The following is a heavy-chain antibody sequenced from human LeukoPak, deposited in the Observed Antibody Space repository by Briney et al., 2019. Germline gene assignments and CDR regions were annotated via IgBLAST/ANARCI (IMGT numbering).Heavy chain of an antibody. J-gene: IGHJ5*02. CDR2: ISSSGSTI. V-gene: IGHV3-48*04. Sequence: GGSLRLSCAASGFTFSSYSMNWVRQAPGKGLEWVSYISSSGSTIYYADSVKGRFTISRDNAKNSLYLQMNSLRAEDTAVYYCARGGSTTVTTNWFDPWGQGTLVTVSS. CDR3: ARGGSTTVTTNWFDP. D-gene: IGHD4-17*01. CDR1: GFTFSSYS.